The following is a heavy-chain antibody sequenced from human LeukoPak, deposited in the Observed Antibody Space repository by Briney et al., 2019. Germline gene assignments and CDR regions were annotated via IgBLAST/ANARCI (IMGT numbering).Heavy chain of an antibody. CDR2: IRTYNGNT. D-gene: IGHD3-3*01. J-gene: IGHJ4*02. V-gene: IGHV1-18*01. Sequence: ASVKVSCKASGYTLTSYDISWVRQAPGQGLEWMGWIRTYNGNTNYAQKLQDRVTMTTDTSTSTVYMELSSLRSEDTAVYYCATVRFLEWLLFDYWGQGTLVTVSS. CDR1: GYTLTSYD. CDR3: ATVRFLEWLLFDY.